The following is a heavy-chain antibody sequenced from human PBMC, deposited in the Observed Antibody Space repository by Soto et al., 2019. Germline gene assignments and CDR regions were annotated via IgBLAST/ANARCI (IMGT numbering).Heavy chain of an antibody. CDR2: INHSGST. D-gene: IGHD2-15*01. CDR1: GGSFSGYY. J-gene: IGHJ3*02. V-gene: IGHV4-34*01. CDR3: ARGYGSGRISDIVVVVADPSDAFDI. Sequence: PSETLSLTCAVYGGSFSGYYWSWIRQPPGKGLEWIGEINHSGSTNYNPSLKSRVTISVDTSKNQFSLKLSSVTAADTAVYYCARGYGSGRISDIVVVVADPSDAFDIWGQGTMVTVSS.